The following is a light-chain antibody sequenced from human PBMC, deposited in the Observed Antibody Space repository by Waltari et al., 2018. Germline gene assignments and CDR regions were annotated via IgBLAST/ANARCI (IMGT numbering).Light chain of an antibody. CDR1: QSVSDHVNNKNY. CDR3: QQYYNTPPT. CDR2: WAS. V-gene: IGKV4-1*01. J-gene: IGKJ1*01. Sequence: DIVMTQSPDSLTVSPGERATINCRSSQSVSDHVNNKNYLAWYRQKPGQPPKLLISWASTREFGVPDRFSGSGSGTEFTLTISSLQPADVAVYYCQQYYNTPPTFGQGTKVEIK.